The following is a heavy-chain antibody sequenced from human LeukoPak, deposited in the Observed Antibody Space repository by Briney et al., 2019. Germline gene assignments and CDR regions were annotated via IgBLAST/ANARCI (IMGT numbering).Heavy chain of an antibody. Sequence: ASVKVSCKASGYTFTSYGISWVRQAPGQGLEWMGWISPYNGNTNYAQKLQSRVTMTTDTSTSTAYMELRSLRSDDTAIYYCARRPGGRSGYHPLEDNYYYYYMDVWGKGTTVTVSS. CDR3: ARRPGGRSGYHPLEDNYYYYYMDV. CDR2: ISPYNGNT. D-gene: IGHD3-22*01. V-gene: IGHV1-18*01. J-gene: IGHJ6*03. CDR1: GYTFTSYG.